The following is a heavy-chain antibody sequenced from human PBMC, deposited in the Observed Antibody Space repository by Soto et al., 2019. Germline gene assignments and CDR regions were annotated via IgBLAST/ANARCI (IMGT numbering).Heavy chain of an antibody. J-gene: IGHJ4*02. D-gene: IGHD2-15*01. Sequence: EVQLVESGGGLIQPGGSLRLSCAVSGINFNNYWMHWIRQTPGKGLVWVSHINNVASIINYADSVRGRFTISRDNAENTLYLQMNSLGVEDTASYYCASDGGRDLKYWGQGTSVTVSS. V-gene: IGHV3-74*02. CDR2: INNVASII. CDR1: GINFNNYW. CDR3: ASDGGRDLKY.